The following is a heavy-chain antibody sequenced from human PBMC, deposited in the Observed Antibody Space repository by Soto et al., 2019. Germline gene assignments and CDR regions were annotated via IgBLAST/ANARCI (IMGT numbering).Heavy chain of an antibody. CDR2: IIPIFGTA. V-gene: IGHV1-69*01. CDR1: GGTFSSYA. CDR3: AGGGGRGIYYYGMDV. Sequence: QVQLVQSGAEVKKPGSSVKVSCKASGGTFSSYAISWVRQAPGQGLEWMGGIIPIFGTANYAQKFKGRVTITAAETKSTAYMERSSLRSEDTAVYYGAGGGGRGIYYYGMDVWGQGTTVTVSS. D-gene: IGHD3-16*01. J-gene: IGHJ6*02.